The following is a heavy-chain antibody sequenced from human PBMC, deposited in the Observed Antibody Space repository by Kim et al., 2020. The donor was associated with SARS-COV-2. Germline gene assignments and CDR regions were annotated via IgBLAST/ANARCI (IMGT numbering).Heavy chain of an antibody. Sequence: GGSLRLSCAASGFTFSSYAMSWVRQAPGKGLEWVSAISGSGGSTYYADSVKGRFTISRDNSKNTLYLQMNSLRAEDTAVYYCAKAPGEGYGSGSYYDYYYYGMDVWGQGTTVTVSS. CDR2: ISGSGGST. J-gene: IGHJ6*02. V-gene: IGHV3-23*01. D-gene: IGHD3-10*01. CDR1: GFTFSSYA. CDR3: AKAPGEGYGSGSYYDYYYYGMDV.